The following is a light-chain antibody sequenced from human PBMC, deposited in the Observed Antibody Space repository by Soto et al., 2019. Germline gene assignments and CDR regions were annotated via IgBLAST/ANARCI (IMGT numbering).Light chain of an antibody. CDR3: CSYAGSYPVV. J-gene: IGLJ2*01. V-gene: IGLV2-11*01. CDR2: DVS. CDR1: SSDIGAYNY. Sequence: QSALTQPRSVSGSPGQSVTISCTGTSSDIGAYNYVSWYQHYPGKAPKLMINDVSNRPSGVPVRFSGSKSGNTASLTISGLQAEDEADYYCCSYAGSYPVVFGGGTKVTVL.